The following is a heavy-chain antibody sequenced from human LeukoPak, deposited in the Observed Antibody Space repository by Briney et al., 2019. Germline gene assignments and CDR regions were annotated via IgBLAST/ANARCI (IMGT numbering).Heavy chain of an antibody. J-gene: IGHJ4*02. CDR1: GGTFSSYA. CDR3: ARDLTRVLGGDY. V-gene: IGHV1-69*04. Sequence: SVKVSCKASGGTFSSYAISWVRQAPGQGLEWMGRIIPILGIANYAQKFQGRVTITADKSTSTAYMELSRLRSDDTAVYYCARDLTRVLGGDYRGQGTLVAVSS. D-gene: IGHD3-10*01. CDR2: IIPILGIA.